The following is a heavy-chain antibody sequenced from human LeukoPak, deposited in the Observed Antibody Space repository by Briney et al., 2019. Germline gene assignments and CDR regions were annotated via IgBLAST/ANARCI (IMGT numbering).Heavy chain of an antibody. CDR1: GASFSDYY. Sequence: SETLSLTCTVSGASFSDYYWSWFRQPPGKGLEWIAYIYYSGSTNYNPSLKSRVTISVDTSNNQFSLDLRSVTAADSAVYYCVRRVRYFGQNDYWGQGTLVTVSS. V-gene: IGHV4-59*08. D-gene: IGHD3-9*01. CDR3: VRRVRYFGQNDY. J-gene: IGHJ4*02. CDR2: IYYSGST.